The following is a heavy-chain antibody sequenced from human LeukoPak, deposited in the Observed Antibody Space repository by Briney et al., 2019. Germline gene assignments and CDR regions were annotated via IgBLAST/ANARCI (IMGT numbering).Heavy chain of an antibody. D-gene: IGHD3-22*01. CDR2: ISSSSSYI. Sequence: PGGSLRLSCAASGFTFSSYSMNWVRQAPGKGLEWVSSISSSSSYIYYADSVKGRFTISRDNAKNSLYLQMNSLRAEDTAVYYCATEPDSSGYMDWFDPWDQGTLVTVSS. CDR1: GFTFSSYS. CDR3: ATEPDSSGYMDWFDP. V-gene: IGHV3-21*01. J-gene: IGHJ5*02.